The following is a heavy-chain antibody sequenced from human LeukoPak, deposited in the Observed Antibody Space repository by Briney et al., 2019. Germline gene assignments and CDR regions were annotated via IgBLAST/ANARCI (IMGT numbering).Heavy chain of an antibody. CDR1: GFTLSSYD. J-gene: IGHJ3*02. V-gene: IGHV3-13*04. CDR2: IGTGGDT. CDR3: TRAALGAFDI. Sequence: PGGSLGLSCAASGFTLSSYDMHWVRQATGEGLEWVSGIGTGGDTYYPGSVKGRFTISTESAKNSLYLQMNSLRAGDTAVYYCTRAALGAFDIWGQGTMVTVSS.